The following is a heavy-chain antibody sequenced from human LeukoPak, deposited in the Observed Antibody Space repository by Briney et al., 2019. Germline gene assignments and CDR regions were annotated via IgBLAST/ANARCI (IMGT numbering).Heavy chain of an antibody. CDR2: IYYSGST. CDR3: ARGDYDFWSGNWRFDT. Sequence: SETLSLTCTVSGGSISSYYWSWIRQPPGKGLEWIGYIYYSGSTNYNPSLKSRVTISVDTSKNQFSLKLSSVTAADTAVYYCARGDYDFWSGNWRFDTWGQGTLVTVSS. D-gene: IGHD3-3*01. V-gene: IGHV4-59*01. J-gene: IGHJ4*02. CDR1: GGSISSYY.